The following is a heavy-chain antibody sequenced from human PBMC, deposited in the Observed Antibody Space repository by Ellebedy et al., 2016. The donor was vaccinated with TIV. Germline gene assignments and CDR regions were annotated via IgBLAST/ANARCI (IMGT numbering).Heavy chain of an antibody. V-gene: IGHV1-2*02. D-gene: IGHD2-2*02. CDR1: GYTFTGYY. J-gene: IGHJ5*02. CDR3: ARDRRYCSSTRCYTSPWFNP. CDR2: INPNSGGT. Sequence: ASVKVSCXASGYTFTGYYMHWVRQAPGQGLEWMGWINPNSGGTNYAQKFQGRVTMTRDTSISTAYMELRSLRSDDTAVYYCARDRRYCSSTRCYTSPWFNPWGQGTLVTVSS.